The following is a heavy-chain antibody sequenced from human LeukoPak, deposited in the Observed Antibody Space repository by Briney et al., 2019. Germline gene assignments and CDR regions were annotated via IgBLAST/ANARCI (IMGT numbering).Heavy chain of an antibody. Sequence: GGSLRLSCAASGFTFSSYGMSWVRQAPGKGLEWVSAFSGSGGSTYYADSVKGRFTISRDNSKNTLYLQMNSLRAEDTAVYYCAKPLLGDDAFDFWGQGTMVTVSS. CDR3: AKPLLGDDAFDF. CDR2: FSGSGGST. V-gene: IGHV3-23*01. J-gene: IGHJ3*01. CDR1: GFTFSSYG.